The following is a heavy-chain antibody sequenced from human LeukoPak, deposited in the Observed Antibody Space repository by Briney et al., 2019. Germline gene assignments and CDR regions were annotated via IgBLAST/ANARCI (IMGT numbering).Heavy chain of an antibody. J-gene: IGHJ4*02. D-gene: IGHD4-23*01. CDR2: ISYDGSNK. Sequence: GGSLRLSCAASGITFSSYAMHWVRQAPGKGLEWAAVISYDGSNKYYADSVKGRFTISRDNAKNSLYLQMNSLRAEDTAVYYCARNTVVTRGGFDYWGQGTLVTVSS. V-gene: IGHV3-30*04. CDR1: GITFSSYA. CDR3: ARNTVVTRGGFDY.